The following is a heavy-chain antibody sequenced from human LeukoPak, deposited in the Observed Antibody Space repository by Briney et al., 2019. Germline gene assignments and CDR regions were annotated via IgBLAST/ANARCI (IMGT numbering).Heavy chain of an antibody. CDR1: GFGFSVYW. D-gene: IGHD5-18*01. V-gene: IGHV3-74*01. J-gene: IGHJ4*02. Sequence: GGSLRLSCAASGFGFSVYWMHWVRQAPGKGLVWVAHINEDGTSASHADSVKGRFTISRDNAKNTLCLQMNSLTVEDTAVYYCARVPTNSYGFGQWGQGSLVTVSS. CDR3: ARVPTNSYGFGQ. CDR2: INEDGTSA.